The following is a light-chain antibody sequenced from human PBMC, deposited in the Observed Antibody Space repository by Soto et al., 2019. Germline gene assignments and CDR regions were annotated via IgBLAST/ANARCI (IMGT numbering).Light chain of an antibody. Sequence: QAVVTQEPSFSVSPGRTVTLTCGLRSGSVSTSYYPSWYQQTPGQAPRTLIYSTNTRSSGVPDRFSGSILGNKAALTITGAQADDESDYYCVLYMGNGISVFGGGTKLTVL. CDR2: STN. CDR3: VLYMGNGISV. J-gene: IGLJ3*02. V-gene: IGLV8-61*01. CDR1: SGSVSTSYY.